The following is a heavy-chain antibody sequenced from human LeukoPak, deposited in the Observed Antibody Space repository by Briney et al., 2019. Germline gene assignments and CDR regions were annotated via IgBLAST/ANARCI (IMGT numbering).Heavy chain of an antibody. CDR3: SRSYYYDSSGYCGY. CDR2: IYYSGST. J-gene: IGHJ4*02. Sequence: PSETLSLTCTVSGGSISSSSYNWGWIRQPPGKGLEWIGSIYYSGSTYYNPSLKSRVTISVDTSKKQFSLKLRSVTAADTAVYYCSRSYYYDSSGYCGYWGQGTLVTVSS. D-gene: IGHD3-22*01. V-gene: IGHV4-39*01. CDR1: GGSISSSSYN.